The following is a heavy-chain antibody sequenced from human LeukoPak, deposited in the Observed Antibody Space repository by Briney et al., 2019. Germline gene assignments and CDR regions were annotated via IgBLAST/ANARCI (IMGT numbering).Heavy chain of an antibody. CDR2: INPNSGGT. V-gene: IGHV1-2*02. J-gene: IGHJ5*02. CDR1: GYTFTGYY. D-gene: IGHD5-18*01. CDR3: ARDKGGYSLNWFDP. Sequence: ASVKVSCKASGYTFTGYYMHWARQAPGQGLEWMGWINPNSGGTNYAQKFQGRVTMTRDTSISTAYMELSRLRSDDTAVYYCARDKGGYSLNWFDPWGQGTLVTVSS.